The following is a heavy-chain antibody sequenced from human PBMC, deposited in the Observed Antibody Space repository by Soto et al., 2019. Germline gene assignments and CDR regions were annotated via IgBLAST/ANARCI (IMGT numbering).Heavy chain of an antibody. J-gene: IGHJ6*02. CDR1: GFTFSSYW. Sequence: GSLRLSCAASGFTFSSYWMHWVRQAPGKGLVWVSRINSDGSSTSYAESVKGRFTVSRDNSENTVSLKMNSLRGEDTAVYYCARSTSSTLSYYYGMDVWGQGTTVTVSS. D-gene: IGHD6-6*01. V-gene: IGHV3-74*01. CDR2: INSDGSST. CDR3: ARSTSSTLSYYYGMDV.